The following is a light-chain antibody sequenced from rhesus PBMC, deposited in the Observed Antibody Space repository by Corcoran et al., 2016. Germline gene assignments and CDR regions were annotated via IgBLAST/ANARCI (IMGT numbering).Light chain of an antibody. J-gene: IGKJ1*01. CDR1: QGISSY. Sequence: DIQMSQAPSSLSASVGDRVTITCRASQGISSYVNWYQQKPGKAPKLLIYYANSLASGVPSRFSCRGSGTDFTLTVSSLQPEDFATYYCQQGNSNPPTFGQGTKVEIK. V-gene: IGKV1-32*02. CDR3: QQGNSNPPT. CDR2: YAN.